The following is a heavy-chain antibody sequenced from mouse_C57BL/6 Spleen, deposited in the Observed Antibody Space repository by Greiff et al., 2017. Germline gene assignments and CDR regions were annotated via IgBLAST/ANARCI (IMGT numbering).Heavy chain of an antibody. CDR2: IYPRSGNT. V-gene: IGHV1-81*01. J-gene: IGHJ4*01. CDR3: ARGASYGSSYPYAMDY. CDR1: GYTFTSYG. Sequence: QVQLQQSGAELARPGASVKLSCKASGYTFTSYGISWVKQRTGQGLEWIGEIYPRSGNTYYNEKFKGKATLTADKSSSTAYMELRSLTSEDSAVYFCARGASYGSSYPYAMDYWGQGTSVTVSS. D-gene: IGHD1-1*01.